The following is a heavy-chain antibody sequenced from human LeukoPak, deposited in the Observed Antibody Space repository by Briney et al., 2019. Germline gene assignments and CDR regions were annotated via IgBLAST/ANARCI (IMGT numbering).Heavy chain of an antibody. V-gene: IGHV1-69*01. CDR2: IIPIFGTA. CDR3: ARAPIYEEVVVAAEYYFDY. CDR1: GGTFSSYA. Sequence: SVKVSCKASGGTFSSYAISWVRQAPGQGLEWMGGIIPIFGTANYAQKFQGRVTITADESTSTAYMELSSLRSEDTAVYYCARAPIYEEVVVAAEYYFDYWGQGTLVTVPS. J-gene: IGHJ4*02. D-gene: IGHD2-15*01.